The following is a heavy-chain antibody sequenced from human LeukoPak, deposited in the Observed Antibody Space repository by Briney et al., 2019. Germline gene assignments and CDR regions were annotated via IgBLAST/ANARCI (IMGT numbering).Heavy chain of an antibody. J-gene: IGHJ6*03. CDR2: INHSGST. Sequence: SETLSLTCAVYSGSFSGYYWSWIRQPPGKGLEWIGEINHSGSTNYNPSLKSRVTISVDTSKNQFSLKLSSVTAADTAVYYCARGGSSPYPYYYYYYMDVWGKGTTVTVSS. D-gene: IGHD1-26*01. CDR3: ARGGSSPYPYYYYYYMDV. V-gene: IGHV4-34*01. CDR1: SGSFSGYY.